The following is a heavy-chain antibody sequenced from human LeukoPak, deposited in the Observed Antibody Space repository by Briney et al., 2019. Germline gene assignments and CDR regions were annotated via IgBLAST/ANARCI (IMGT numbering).Heavy chain of an antibody. Sequence: ASVKVSCKASGYTLTSYDINWVRQATGQGLEWMGWMNPNSGNTGYAQKFQGRVTMTRNTSISTAYMELSSLRSEDTAVYYCARVDTAMGSFDYWGQGTLVTVSS. D-gene: IGHD5-18*01. J-gene: IGHJ4*02. CDR2: MNPNSGNT. CDR3: ARVDTAMGSFDY. V-gene: IGHV1-8*01. CDR1: GYTLTSYD.